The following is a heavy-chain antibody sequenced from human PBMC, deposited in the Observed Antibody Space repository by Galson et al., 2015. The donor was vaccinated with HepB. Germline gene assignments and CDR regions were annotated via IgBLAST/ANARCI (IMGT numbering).Heavy chain of an antibody. Sequence: SVKVSCKASGYTFTSYAMHWVRQAPGQRLEWMGWINTNTGNPTYAQGFTGRFVFSLDTSVSTAYLQISSLKAEDTAVYYCARGRIGGSRLRLPDYWGQGTLVTVSS. V-gene: IGHV7-4-1*02. CDR3: ARGRIGGSRLRLPDY. CDR1: GYTFTSYA. D-gene: IGHD2-15*01. J-gene: IGHJ4*02. CDR2: INTNTGNP.